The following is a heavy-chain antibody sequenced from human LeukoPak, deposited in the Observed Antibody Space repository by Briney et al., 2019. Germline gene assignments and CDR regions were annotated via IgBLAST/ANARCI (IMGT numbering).Heavy chain of an antibody. J-gene: IGHJ4*02. D-gene: IGHD5-18*01. CDR1: GFTFSTYW. Sequence: GGSLRLSCAASGFTFSTYWMTWVRQAPGKGLEWVANMKQDGSEKNYVDSVKGRFTISRDNDKNSLYLQMNSLRAEDTAVYYCARFARDSEYTNMDHWGQGTLVTVSS. V-gene: IGHV3-7*02. CDR3: ARFARDSEYTNMDH. CDR2: MKQDGSEK.